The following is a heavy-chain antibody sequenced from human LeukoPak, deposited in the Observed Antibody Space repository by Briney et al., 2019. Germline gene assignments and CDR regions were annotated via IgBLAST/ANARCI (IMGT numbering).Heavy chain of an antibody. CDR1: GFTFSSYS. D-gene: IGHD2-21*02. Sequence: GGSLRLSCAASGFTFSSYSMIWVRQAPGKGLEWVSYISSSSSTIYYADSVKGRFTISRDNAKNSLYLQMNSLRAEDTAVYHCARGRDCGGDCYSWGRYYFDYRVQGTLVTVSS. V-gene: IGHV3-48*01. CDR3: ARGRDCGGDCYSWGRYYFDY. CDR2: ISSSSSTI. J-gene: IGHJ4*02.